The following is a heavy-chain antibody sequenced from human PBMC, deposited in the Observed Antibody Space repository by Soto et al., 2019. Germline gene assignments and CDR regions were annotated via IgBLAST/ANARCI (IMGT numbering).Heavy chain of an antibody. D-gene: IGHD4-4*01. V-gene: IGHV3-73*01. CDR3: TSGYSNYYYYYMDV. CDR2: IRSKANSYAT. CDR1: GFTFSGSA. Sequence: EVQLVESGGGLVQPGGSLKLSCAASGFTFSGSAMHWVRQASGKGLEWVGRIRSKANSYATAYAASVKGRFTISRDDSKNTAYLQMNSMKTEDTAVYYCTSGYSNYYYYYMDVWGKGTTVTVSS. J-gene: IGHJ6*03.